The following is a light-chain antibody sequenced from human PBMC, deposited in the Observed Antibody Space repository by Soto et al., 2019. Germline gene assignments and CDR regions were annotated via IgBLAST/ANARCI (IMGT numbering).Light chain of an antibody. CDR1: HSVDSY. V-gene: IGKV3-11*01. J-gene: IGKJ3*01. CDR3: QQRRDWPLFT. Sequence: EIVLTQSPATLSLSPGERATLSCRASHSVDSYLAWYQHKPGQAPRLLIYDASNRAPGIPARFSGSGSGTDFTLTISSLEPGDFAVYYCQQRRDWPLFTFGPGTKVDVK. CDR2: DAS.